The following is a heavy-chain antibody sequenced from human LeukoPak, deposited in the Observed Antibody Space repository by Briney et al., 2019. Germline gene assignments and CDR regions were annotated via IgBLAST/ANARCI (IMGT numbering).Heavy chain of an antibody. V-gene: IGHV4-59*12. CDR3: ARGKCSSTSCYLGDLGFDY. J-gene: IGHJ4*02. D-gene: IGHD2-2*01. CDR1: GGSITSYY. Sequence: PSETLSLTCTVSGGSITSYYWSWIRQPPGKGLEWIGYIYYSGSTNYNPSLKSRVTISVDTSKNQFSLKLSSVTAADTAVYYCARGKCSSTSCYLGDLGFDYWGQGTLVTVSS. CDR2: IYYSGST.